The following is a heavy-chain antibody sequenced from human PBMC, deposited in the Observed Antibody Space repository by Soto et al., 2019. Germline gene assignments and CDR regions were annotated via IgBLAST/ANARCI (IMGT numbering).Heavy chain of an antibody. CDR3: ARKFINIGTYFPWFDS. J-gene: IGHJ5*01. CDR1: GYTFTTYY. CDR2: INPIGGST. V-gene: IGHV1-46*01. D-gene: IGHD1-26*01. Sequence: ASVKVSCKTSGYTFTTYYIHWVRQAPGQGLEWMGIINPIGGSTSYTQKFQDRLSMTRDTSTSTVYMELSSLGSEDTAVYFCARKFINIGTYFPWFDSWGQGTLVTVSS.